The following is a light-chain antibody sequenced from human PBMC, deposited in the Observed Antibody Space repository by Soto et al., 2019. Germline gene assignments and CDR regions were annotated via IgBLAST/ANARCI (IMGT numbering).Light chain of an antibody. CDR3: QQRSNWPLT. CDR2: RAS. CDR1: QSVARD. Sequence: EIVLTQSPGTLSLSPGETATLSCRASQSVARDLTWYQHKPGQAPRLLISRASTGATGIPDRFSGSGSGTDFTLTINRLEPEDSAVYYCQQRSNWPLTFGGGTKVEIK. J-gene: IGKJ4*01. V-gene: IGKV3D-20*02.